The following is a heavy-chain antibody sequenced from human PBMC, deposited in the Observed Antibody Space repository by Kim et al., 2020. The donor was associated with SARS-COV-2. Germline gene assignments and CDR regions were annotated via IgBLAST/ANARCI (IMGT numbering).Heavy chain of an antibody. D-gene: IGHD5-18*01. CDR3: AREERGYSYGYDDYYFDY. CDR1: GGSISSYY. V-gene: IGHV4-59*01. Sequence: SETLSLTCTVSGGSISSYYWSWIRQPPGKGLEWIGYIYYSGSTNYNPSLKSRVTISVDTSKNQFSLKLSSVTAADTAVYYCAREERGYSYGYDDYYFDYWGQGTLVTVSS. J-gene: IGHJ4*02. CDR2: IYYSGST.